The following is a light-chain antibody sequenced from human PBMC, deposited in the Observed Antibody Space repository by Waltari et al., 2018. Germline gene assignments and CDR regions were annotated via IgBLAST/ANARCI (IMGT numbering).Light chain of an antibody. V-gene: IGLV3-19*01. CDR1: SLRSYY. CDR2: GKN. Sequence: SSELTQDPAVSLALGQTVRNTCQGDSLRSYYASWYQQKPGQATVLVIYGKNNRPSGIPNRFSGSSSGNTASLTITGAQAEDEADYYCNSRDSSGNHLVVFGGGTKLTVL. J-gene: IGLJ2*01. CDR3: NSRDSSGNHLVV.